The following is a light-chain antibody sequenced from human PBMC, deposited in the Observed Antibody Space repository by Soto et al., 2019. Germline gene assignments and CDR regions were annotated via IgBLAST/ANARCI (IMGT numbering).Light chain of an antibody. CDR1: QSVSSSY. V-gene: IGKV3-20*01. Sequence: IVFTHSPGTLSLSPGERATLSCRASQSVSSSYLAWYQQKPGQAPRLLIYGASSRATGIPDRFSGSGSGTDFTLTISRLEPEDFAVYYCQQYGSSPWTFGQGTKVDI. CDR2: GAS. CDR3: QQYGSSPWT. J-gene: IGKJ1*01.